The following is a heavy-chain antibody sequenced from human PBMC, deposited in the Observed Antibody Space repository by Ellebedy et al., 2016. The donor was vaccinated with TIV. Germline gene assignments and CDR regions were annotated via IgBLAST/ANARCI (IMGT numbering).Heavy chain of an antibody. CDR1: GFTFSDYI. CDR3: ARAYEFCRTGNCYNYAFDV. CDR2: IGSSTS. J-gene: IGHJ3*01. D-gene: IGHD3-3*01. Sequence: PGGSLRLSCAGSGFTFSDYIIHWVRQAPGKGLEWVSSIGSSTSNYADSARGRFTISRDNAENSVYLQVNSLRVEDTDMYFCARAYEFCRTGNCYNYAFDVWGQGTMVTVSS. V-gene: IGHV3-69-1*01.